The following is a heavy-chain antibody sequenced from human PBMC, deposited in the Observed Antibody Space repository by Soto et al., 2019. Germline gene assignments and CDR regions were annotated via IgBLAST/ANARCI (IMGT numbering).Heavy chain of an antibody. D-gene: IGHD3-22*01. Sequence: GGSLRLSCEASGFNFSTYAISWVRQAPGEGLEWVSVIYSGGSTYYADSVKGRFTISRDNSKDTLYLQMNSLRAEDTAVYYCARIDSSGYCLDYWGQGTLVTVSS. CDR3: ARIDSSGYCLDY. CDR2: IYSGGST. J-gene: IGHJ4*02. CDR1: GFNFSTYA. V-gene: IGHV3-53*01.